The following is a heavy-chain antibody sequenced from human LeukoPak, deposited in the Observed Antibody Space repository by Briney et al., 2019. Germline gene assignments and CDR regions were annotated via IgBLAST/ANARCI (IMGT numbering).Heavy chain of an antibody. D-gene: IGHD4-23*01. CDR1: GIPFSSYW. CDR3: ARETTVVTPGRSDVFDI. J-gene: IGHJ3*02. V-gene: IGHV4-59*01. CDR2: IYYSGST. Sequence: PGGSLRLSCAVSGIPFSSYWMDWVRQAPGKGLEWIGYIYYSGSTNYNPSLKSRVTISVDTSKNQFSLKLSSVTAADTAVYYCARETTVVTPGRSDVFDIWGQGTMVTVSS.